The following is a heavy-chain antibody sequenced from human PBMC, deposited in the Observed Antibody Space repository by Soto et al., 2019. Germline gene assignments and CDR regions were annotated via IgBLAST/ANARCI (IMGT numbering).Heavy chain of an antibody. CDR2: IYHSGST. D-gene: IGHD1-7*01. Sequence: PSETLSLTCTVSGDSITTPDYYWSWIRQSPGTGLEWIGYIYHSGSTYYNPSLESRIFMSMDTSRNQLSLKVTSVTAADTAVYYCARGDVKLVRGCFDPWGLGTLVTVSS. CDR1: GDSITTPDYY. CDR3: ARGDVKLVRGCFDP. V-gene: IGHV4-30-4*01. J-gene: IGHJ5*02.